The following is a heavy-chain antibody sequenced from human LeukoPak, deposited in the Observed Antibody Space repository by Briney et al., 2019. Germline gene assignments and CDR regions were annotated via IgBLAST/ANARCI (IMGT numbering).Heavy chain of an antibody. V-gene: IGHV3-66*02. CDR2: IYSGGST. CDR3: ARASLTGEMDY. D-gene: IGHD1-20*01. CDR1: GFTVSSNY. Sequence: GGSLRLSCAASGFTVSSNYMSWVRQAPGKGLEWVSVIYSGGSTYYADSVKGRFTISRDNSKNTLYLQMNSLRAEDTAVSYCARASLTGEMDYWGQGTLVTISS. J-gene: IGHJ4*02.